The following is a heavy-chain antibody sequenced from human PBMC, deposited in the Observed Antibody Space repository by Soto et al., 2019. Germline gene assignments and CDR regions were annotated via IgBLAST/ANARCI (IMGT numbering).Heavy chain of an antibody. J-gene: IGHJ4*02. D-gene: IGHD3-22*01. CDR1: GYSFAGYW. Sequence: PVESVKISCNGSGYSFAGYWITWVRQKPGKGLEWMGRTDPSDSQTYYSPSFRGHVTISVTKSITTVFLQWSSLRASDTAMYYCARQIYDSDTGPNFQYYFDSWGQGTPVTVSS. CDR2: TDPSDSQT. CDR3: ARQIYDSDTGPNFQYYFDS. V-gene: IGHV5-10-1*01.